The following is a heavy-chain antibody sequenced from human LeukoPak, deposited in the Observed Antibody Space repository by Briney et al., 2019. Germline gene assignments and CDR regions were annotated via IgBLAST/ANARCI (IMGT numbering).Heavy chain of an antibody. J-gene: IGHJ6*03. D-gene: IGHD6-13*01. CDR1: GFTFSSYS. V-gene: IGHV3-21*01. Sequence: PGGSLGLSCAASGFTFSSYSMNWVRQAPGKGLEWVSSISSSSSYIYYADSVKGRFTISRDNAKNSLYLQMNSLRAEDTAVYYCARVGYSSSWPNIYYYYYYMDVWGKGTTVTISS. CDR2: ISSSSSYI. CDR3: ARVGYSSSWPNIYYYYYYMDV.